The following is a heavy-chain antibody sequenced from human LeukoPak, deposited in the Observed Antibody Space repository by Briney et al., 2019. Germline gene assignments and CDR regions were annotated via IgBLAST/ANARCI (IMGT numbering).Heavy chain of an antibody. CDR2: IYYSGST. J-gene: IGHJ4*02. V-gene: IGHV4-39*01. CDR3: ASRVTTVDY. D-gene: IGHD4-17*01. CDR1: GXSISSSSDY. Sequence: SETLSPTCTVSGXSISSSSDYWGWIRQPPGRGLEWIGSIYYSGSTYYNPSLKSRVTISVDTSKNQFSLKLSSVTAADTAVYYCASRVTTVDYWGQGTLVTVSS.